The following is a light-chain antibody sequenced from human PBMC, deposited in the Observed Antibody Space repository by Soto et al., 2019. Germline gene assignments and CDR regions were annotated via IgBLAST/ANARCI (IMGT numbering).Light chain of an antibody. Sequence: EIVLTQSPGTLSLSPGERATLSCRASQTIGSTYLAWYQQKPGQAPRLVIYGASGRATGIPDRFSGSGSGTDFTLTISRLEPEDFAVYHCQQYGSLSWTFGQGTKVDIK. V-gene: IGKV3-20*01. CDR1: QTIGSTY. J-gene: IGKJ1*01. CDR3: QQYGSLSWT. CDR2: GAS.